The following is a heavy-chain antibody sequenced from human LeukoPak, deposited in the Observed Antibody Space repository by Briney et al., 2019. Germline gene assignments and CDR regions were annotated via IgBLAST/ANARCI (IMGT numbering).Heavy chain of an antibody. Sequence: GVSLRLSCAASGFTLSNCCMHGVRQFPGKGLVWVSSINTDASTTTYADSVKGRFTISRDNDKNTMYLQMNSMRAEDAAVYYCARAGGGFDYWGQGTLVTVSS. D-gene: IGHD3-16*01. J-gene: IGHJ4*02. CDR2: INTDASTT. V-gene: IGHV3-74*01. CDR1: GFTLSNCC. CDR3: ARAGGGFDY.